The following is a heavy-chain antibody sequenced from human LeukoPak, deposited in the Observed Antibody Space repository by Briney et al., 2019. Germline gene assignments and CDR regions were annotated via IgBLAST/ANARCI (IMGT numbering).Heavy chain of an antibody. V-gene: IGHV4-34*01. Sequence: SETLSLTCAVYGGSFSGYYWSWIRQPPGKGLEWIGEINHSGSTNYNPSLKGRVTISVDTSKNQFSLKLSSVTAADTAVYYCARVPLGWYYGMDVWGQGTTVTVSS. CDR1: GGSFSGYY. CDR3: ARVPLGWYYGMDV. D-gene: IGHD7-27*01. CDR2: INHSGST. J-gene: IGHJ6*02.